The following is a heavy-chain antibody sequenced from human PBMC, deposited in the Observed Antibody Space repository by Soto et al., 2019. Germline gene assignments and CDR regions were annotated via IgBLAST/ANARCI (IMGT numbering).Heavy chain of an antibody. Sequence: GASVKVSWKASGYTFSIYGISWWRQAHGKGLEWMGRSAPEEGEPIYPQKFQGRVSMTEDPSTDTAYMELTSLRSEDTAVYFCAADRKIVGTIGAFDFWGQGTLVTVSS. J-gene: IGHJ4*02. D-gene: IGHD1-26*01. CDR2: SAPEEGEP. V-gene: IGHV1-24*01. CDR3: AADRKIVGTIGAFDF. CDR1: GYTFSIYG.